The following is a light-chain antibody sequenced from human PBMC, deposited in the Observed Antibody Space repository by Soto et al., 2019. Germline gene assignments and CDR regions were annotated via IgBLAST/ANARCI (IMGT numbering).Light chain of an antibody. Sequence: VLTQSPGTLSLSPGESATLSSRASQSVSTNLAWYQQKPGQAPRLLIYGASTRATDIPARFSGSGSGTEFTLTISSLQSEDFAVYYCQQYNNWPLTFGGGTKVDTK. J-gene: IGKJ4*01. CDR3: QQYNNWPLT. CDR2: GAS. V-gene: IGKV3-15*01. CDR1: QSVSTN.